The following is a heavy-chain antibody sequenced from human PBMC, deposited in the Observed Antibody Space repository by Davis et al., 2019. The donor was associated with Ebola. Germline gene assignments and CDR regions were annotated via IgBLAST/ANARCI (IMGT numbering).Heavy chain of an antibody. Sequence: PGGSLRLSCAASGFTFSSYWMHWVRQAPGKGLVWVSRINSDGSSTSYADSVKGRFTISRDNAKNTLYLQMNSLRAGDTAVYYCARDPPYCSGGSCYALQNYWGQGTLVTVSS. J-gene: IGHJ4*02. CDR3: ARDPPYCSGGSCYALQNY. D-gene: IGHD2-15*01. CDR1: GFTFSSYW. V-gene: IGHV3-74*01. CDR2: INSDGSST.